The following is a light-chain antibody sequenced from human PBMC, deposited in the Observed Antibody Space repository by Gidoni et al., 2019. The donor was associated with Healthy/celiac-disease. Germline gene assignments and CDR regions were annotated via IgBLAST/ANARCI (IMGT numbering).Light chain of an antibody. CDR1: SSDVGGYNY. J-gene: IGLJ1*01. CDR3: CSYAGSYTHYV. V-gene: IGLV2-11*01. Sequence: QSALTQPRSVSGSPGQPVTIPCTGTSSDVGGYNYVSWYQQHPGKAPKLMIYDVSKRPSGVPDRFSGSKSGNTASLTISGLQAEDEADYYCCSYAGSYTHYVFGTGTKVTVL. CDR2: DVS.